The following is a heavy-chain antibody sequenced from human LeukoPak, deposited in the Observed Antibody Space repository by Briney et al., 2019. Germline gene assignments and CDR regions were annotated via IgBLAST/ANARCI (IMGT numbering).Heavy chain of an antibody. CDR2: ISGGSGST. J-gene: IGHJ4*02. CDR1: GFTFSSYA. D-gene: IGHD3-22*01. Sequence: GGSLRLSCAASGFTFSSYAMSWVRQAPGKGLAWVSTISGGSGSTYCADSVEGRFTISRDNSKNTLYLQMNSLRDEDTAVYYCAKHRFESGGYHSTDWGQGTLVTVSS. CDR3: AKHRFESGGYHSTD. V-gene: IGHV3-23*01.